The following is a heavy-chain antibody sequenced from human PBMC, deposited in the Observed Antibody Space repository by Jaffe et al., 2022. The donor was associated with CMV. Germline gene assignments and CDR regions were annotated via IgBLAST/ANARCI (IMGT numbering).Heavy chain of an antibody. D-gene: IGHD6-13*01. J-gene: IGHJ5*02. CDR3: ARGIAAAGTRSGNWFDP. CDR1: GYTFTGYY. V-gene: IGHV1-2*04. CDR2: INPNSGGT. Sequence: QVQLVQSGAEVKKPGASVKVSCKASGYTFTGYYMHWVRQAPGQGLEWMGWINPNSGGTNYAQKFQGWVTMTRDTSISTAYMELSRLRSDDTAVYYCARGIAAAGTRSGNWFDPWGQGTLVTVSS.